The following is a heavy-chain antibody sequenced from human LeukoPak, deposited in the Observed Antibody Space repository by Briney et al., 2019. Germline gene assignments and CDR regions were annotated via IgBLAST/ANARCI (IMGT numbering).Heavy chain of an antibody. CDR3: ARVVPYYYYGMDV. D-gene: IGHD2-2*01. V-gene: IGHV4-59*01. CDR1: GGSISSYY. CDR2: TYYSGST. Sequence: SETLSLTCTVSGGSISSYYWSWIRQPPGKGLEWIGYTYYSGSTNYNPSLKSRVTISVDTSKNQFSLKLSSVTAADTAVYYCARVVPYYYYGMDVWGQGTTVTVSS. J-gene: IGHJ6*02.